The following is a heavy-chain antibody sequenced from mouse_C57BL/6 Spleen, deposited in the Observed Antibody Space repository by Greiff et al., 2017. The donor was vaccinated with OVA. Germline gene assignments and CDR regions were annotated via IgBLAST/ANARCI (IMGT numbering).Heavy chain of an antibody. CDR2: IDPNSGGT. D-gene: IGHD1-1*01. J-gene: IGHJ2*01. CDR3: AREDYYGSLY. V-gene: IGHV1-72*01. Sequence: QVQLKQPGAELVKPGASVKLSCKASGYTFTSYWMHWVKQRPGRGLEWIGRIDPNSGGTKYNEKFKSKATLTVDKPSSTAYMQLSSLTSEDSAVYYCAREDYYGSLYWGQGTTLTVSS. CDR1: GYTFTSYW.